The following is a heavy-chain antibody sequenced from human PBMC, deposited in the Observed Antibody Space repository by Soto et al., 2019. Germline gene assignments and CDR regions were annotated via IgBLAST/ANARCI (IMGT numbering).Heavy chain of an antibody. CDR2: IYYSGST. Sequence: SETLSLTCTVSGGSISSGGYYWSWIRQHPGKGLEWIGYIYYSGSTYYNPSLKSRVTISVDRSKNQFSLKLSSVTAADTAVYYCARGVTTVTTIDYWGQGTLVTVSS. V-gene: IGHV4-31*03. CDR3: ARGVTTVTTIDY. J-gene: IGHJ4*02. D-gene: IGHD4-17*01. CDR1: GGSISSGGYY.